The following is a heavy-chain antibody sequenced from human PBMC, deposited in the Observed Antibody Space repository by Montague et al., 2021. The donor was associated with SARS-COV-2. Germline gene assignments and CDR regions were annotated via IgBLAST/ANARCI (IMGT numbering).Heavy chain of an antibody. CDR1: GGSIESGNW. CDR2: ILHTEST. Sequence: SETLSLTCTVSGGSIESGNWWSWVRQTPGKGLEWIGEILHTESTNFNPXXKTRVAMSVDKSRNQFSLKLTSLTAADTAVYYCASHCGGRCYFGMDVWGQGTTVTVSS. D-gene: IGHD2-21*01. V-gene: IGHV4-4*02. CDR3: ASHCGGRCYFGMDV. J-gene: IGHJ6*02.